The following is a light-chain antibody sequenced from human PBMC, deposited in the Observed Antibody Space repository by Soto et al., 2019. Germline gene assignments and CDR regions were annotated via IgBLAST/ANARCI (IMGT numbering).Light chain of an antibody. CDR1: SNDVGVYKY. Sequence: QSVLTQPASVSGSPGQSITISCTGTSNDVGVYKYVPWYQQHPGKAPKVMIYEVSNRPSGVSDRFSGSKSGNTASLTISGLQAEDEADYYCSSYTARSTLVFGGGTKVTVL. V-gene: IGLV2-14*01. CDR3: SSYTARSTLV. CDR2: EVS. J-gene: IGLJ3*02.